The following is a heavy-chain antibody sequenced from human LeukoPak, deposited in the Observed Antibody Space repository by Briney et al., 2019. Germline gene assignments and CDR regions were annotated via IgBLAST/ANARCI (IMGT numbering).Heavy chain of an antibody. D-gene: IGHD6-13*01. V-gene: IGHV4-34*01. CDR1: GGSFSGYY. Sequence: SETLSLTCAVYGGSFSGYYWSWIRQPPGKGLEWIGEINHSGSTNYNPSLKSRVTISVDTSKNQFSLKLSSVTAADTAVYYCARVASSWYRRAFDYWGQGTLVTVFS. J-gene: IGHJ4*02. CDR3: ARVASSWYRRAFDY. CDR2: INHSGST.